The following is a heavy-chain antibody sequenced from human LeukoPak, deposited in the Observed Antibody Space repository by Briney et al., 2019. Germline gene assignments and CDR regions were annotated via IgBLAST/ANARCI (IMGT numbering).Heavy chain of an antibody. D-gene: IGHD7-27*01. CDR3: ARGDGDGPARRAFDI. Sequence: ASVKVSCKASGYTFTRYYIHWVRQAPAQGLEWMGWINPTSGDTNYVQKFQGRVTMTRDTSISTAYMELSNMRSDDTAVYYCARGDGDGPARRAFDIWGQGTMVTVSS. V-gene: IGHV1-2*02. J-gene: IGHJ3*02. CDR2: INPTSGDT. CDR1: GYTFTRYY.